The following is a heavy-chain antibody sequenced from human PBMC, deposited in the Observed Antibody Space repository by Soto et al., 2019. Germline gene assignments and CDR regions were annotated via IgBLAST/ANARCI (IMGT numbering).Heavy chain of an antibody. V-gene: IGHV3-48*03. Sequence: WGSLRLSCAASGFTLSAYEMNWVRQAPGKGLEWVSYIDITGGTKYYGNSVKGRFTISRDSAKNSLYLQMNSLRADDTAIYYCTREIGGAYGDALDIWGQGTMVTVSS. CDR3: TREIGGAYGDALDI. D-gene: IGHD1-26*01. J-gene: IGHJ3*02. CDR1: GFTLSAYE. CDR2: IDITGGTK.